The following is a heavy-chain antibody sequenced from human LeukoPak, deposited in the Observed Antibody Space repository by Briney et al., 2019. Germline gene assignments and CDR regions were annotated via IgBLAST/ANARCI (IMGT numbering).Heavy chain of an antibody. J-gene: IGHJ4*02. CDR3: ARVGRYCSGGSCLDY. CDR1: GFTFSSYG. D-gene: IGHD2-15*01. V-gene: IGHV3-33*01. CDR2: VWYDGSNK. Sequence: GRSLRLSCAASGFTFSSYGMHWVRQAPGKGLEWVAVVWYDGSNKYYADSVKGRFTISRDNSKNTLYLQMNSLRAEDTAVYYCARVGRYCSGGSCLDYWGQGTLVTVSS.